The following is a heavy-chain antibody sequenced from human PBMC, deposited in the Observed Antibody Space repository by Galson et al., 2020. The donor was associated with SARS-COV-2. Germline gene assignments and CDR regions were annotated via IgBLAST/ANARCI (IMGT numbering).Heavy chain of an antibody. D-gene: IGHD6-6*01. J-gene: IGHJ6*02. CDR1: GFTFNNYA. CDR2: ISYDGTNK. V-gene: IGHV3-30-3*01. CDR3: ARDPSSSSYYDYGMDV. Sequence: GGSLRLSCAASGFTFNNYAMHWVRQAPGKGLEWLSVISYDGTNKYYADSVKGRFTISRDNSKNMLYLQMNNLRAEDTTVYYCARDPSSSSYYDYGMDVWGQGTTVTVS.